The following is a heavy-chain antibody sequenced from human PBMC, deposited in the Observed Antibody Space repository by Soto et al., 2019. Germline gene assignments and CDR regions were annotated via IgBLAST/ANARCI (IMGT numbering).Heavy chain of an antibody. D-gene: IGHD1-7*01. J-gene: IGHJ6*02. CDR3: AKDLGGTTSFYYYYYGMDV. Sequence: PGGSLRLSCSASGFTFSSYAMHWVRQAPGKGLEYVSAISSNGGSTYYADSVKGRFTISRDNSKNTLYLQMNSLRAEDTAVYYCAKDLGGTTSFYYYYYGMDVWGQGTTLTVSS. V-gene: IGHV3-64*04. CDR2: ISSNGGST. CDR1: GFTFSSYA.